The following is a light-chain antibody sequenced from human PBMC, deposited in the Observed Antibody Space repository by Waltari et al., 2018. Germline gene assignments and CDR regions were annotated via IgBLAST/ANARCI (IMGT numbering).Light chain of an antibody. J-gene: IGKJ1*01. CDR3: QKYDSAPQT. Sequence: DIQMTQSPSTLSASVGDRVTITCRASQDITTSLAWYQQKPGKAPKVLIYRTSNLKSGVSSRFSGSGSGTEFTLTISGLQPDDFATYYCQKYDSAPQTFGQGTKVEIK. V-gene: IGKV1-5*03. CDR2: RTS. CDR1: QDITTS.